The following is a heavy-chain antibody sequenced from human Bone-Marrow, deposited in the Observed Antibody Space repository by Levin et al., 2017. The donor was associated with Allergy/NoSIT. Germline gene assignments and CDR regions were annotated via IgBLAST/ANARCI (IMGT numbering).Heavy chain of an antibody. CDR3: ASGDNWYPGAFDI. D-gene: IGHD1-20*01. V-gene: IGHV3-48*04. CDR2: ISSSSSLI. J-gene: IGHJ3*02. Sequence: PGGSLRLSCVSSGITFGSYTVTWVRQAPGKGLEWVSSISSSSSLIHYADSVRGRFTISRDNARDSLYLQMNSLRAEDTAVYYCASGDNWYPGAFDIWGQGTMVSVS. CDR1: GITFGSYT.